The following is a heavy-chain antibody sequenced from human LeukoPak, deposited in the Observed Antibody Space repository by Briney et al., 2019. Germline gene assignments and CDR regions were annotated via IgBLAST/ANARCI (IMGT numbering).Heavy chain of an antibody. CDR1: GFTFSSYE. CDR2: ISSSGSTI. V-gene: IGHV3-48*03. Sequence: GGSLRLSCAASGFTFSSYEMNWVRQAPGKGLEWLSYISSSGSTIYYAGSVKGRFTISRDNARNSLYLQMRSLRAEDTAVYYCATSGYYFEYWGQGTLVTVSS. D-gene: IGHD3-22*01. CDR3: ATSGYYFEY. J-gene: IGHJ4*02.